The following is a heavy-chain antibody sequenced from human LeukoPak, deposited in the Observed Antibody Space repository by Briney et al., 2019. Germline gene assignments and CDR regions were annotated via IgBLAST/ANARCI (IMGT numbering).Heavy chain of an antibody. CDR2: ISSNGGST. J-gene: IGHJ4*02. CDR1: GFTFSSYA. D-gene: IGHD3-10*01. CDR3: ARRRGDYFDY. Sequence: GGSLRLSCAASGFTFSSYAVHWVRQAPGKGLESVSGISSNGGSTYYANSVKGRLTISRDNSKNTLYLQMGSLRAEDMAVYYCARRRGDYFDYWGQGTLVTVSS. V-gene: IGHV3-64*01.